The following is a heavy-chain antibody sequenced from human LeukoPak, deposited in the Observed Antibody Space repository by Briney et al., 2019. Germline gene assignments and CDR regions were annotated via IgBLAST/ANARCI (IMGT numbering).Heavy chain of an antibody. Sequence: PGGSLRLSCAASGFTFSSNWMHWVRQAPGKGLVWVSEIKSDGSYISYADSVKGRFTISRDNAKNTLYLQMNSLSVEDTAVYYCARNSRYDFDYWGQGTLVTVSS. J-gene: IGHJ4*02. CDR3: ARNSRYDFDY. CDR2: IKSDGSYI. CDR1: GFTFSSNW. V-gene: IGHV3-74*01. D-gene: IGHD1-1*01.